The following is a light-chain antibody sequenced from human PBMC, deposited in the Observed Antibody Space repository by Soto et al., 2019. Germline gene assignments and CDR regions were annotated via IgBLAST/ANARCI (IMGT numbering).Light chain of an antibody. CDR2: GAS. CDR3: QQYGTSPTT. CDR1: QSVTSSY. Sequence: EIVLTQSPGTLSLSPGERATLSCRASQSVTSSYLAWYQQKPGQAPRFLMYGASSRATGIPDRFSGRGSGTDFTLTISRLEPEDFAVYYCQQYGTSPTTFGQGTKGDIK. V-gene: IGKV3-20*01. J-gene: IGKJ1*01.